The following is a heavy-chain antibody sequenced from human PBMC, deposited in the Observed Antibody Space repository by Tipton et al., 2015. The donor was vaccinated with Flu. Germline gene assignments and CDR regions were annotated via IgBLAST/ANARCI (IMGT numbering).Heavy chain of an antibody. J-gene: IGHJ4*02. CDR3: ARGSGSGTFVIFDY. D-gene: IGHD3-10*01. Sequence: TLSLTCTVSGGSISTSYWSWIRQPAGKGLEWIGRISTSGSTNYNASLESRVTLSRDTSKDHISLRLTSATAADTDLYYCARGSGSGTFVIFDYWGQGTLVAVSS. CDR2: ISTSGST. CDR1: GGSISTSY. V-gene: IGHV4-4*07.